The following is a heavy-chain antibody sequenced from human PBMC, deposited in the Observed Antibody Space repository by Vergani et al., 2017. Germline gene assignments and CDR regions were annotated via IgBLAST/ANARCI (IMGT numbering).Heavy chain of an antibody. CDR1: GFTFSSYS. CDR2: ISISSGTI. D-gene: IGHD3-10*01. CDR3: ARDSAYYGSGNVDY. Sequence: EVQLVESGGGLVQPGGSPRLSCVASGFTFSSYSMNWVRQAPGKGLEWVSYISISSGTIYYADSVKGRFTISRDNAKNSLYLQMNCLRAEETAVYYCARDSAYYGSGNVDYWGQGTLVTVSS. V-gene: IGHV3-48*01. J-gene: IGHJ4*02.